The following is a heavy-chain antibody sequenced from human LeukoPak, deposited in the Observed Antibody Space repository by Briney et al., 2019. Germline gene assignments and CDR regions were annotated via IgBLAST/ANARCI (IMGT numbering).Heavy chain of an antibody. Sequence: GGSLRLSCAASGFTVSGNYMSWVRQAPGKGLEWVSVIYSSGSTYYADSVKGRFTISRDNSKNTLYLQMNSLRAEDTAVYYCARDYYYYGLDVWGHGTTVTVSS. CDR3: ARDYYYYGLDV. V-gene: IGHV3-53*01. CDR2: IYSSGST. J-gene: IGHJ6*02. CDR1: GFTVSGNY.